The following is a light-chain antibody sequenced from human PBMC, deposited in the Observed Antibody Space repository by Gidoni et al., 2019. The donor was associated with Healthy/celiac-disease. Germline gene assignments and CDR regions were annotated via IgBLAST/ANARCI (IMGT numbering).Light chain of an antibody. CDR1: QSVSSN. CDR3: QHYNNWPPWT. J-gene: IGKJ1*01. V-gene: IGKV3-15*01. Sequence: EIVMTQSPATLSVSQGDRSTLSCRASQSVSSNLAWYQQQPSQAPRLLIYGASTRATGIPARFSGSGSATEFTLTISSLQSEDFAVYFCQHYNNWPPWTFGQGTKVEVK. CDR2: GAS.